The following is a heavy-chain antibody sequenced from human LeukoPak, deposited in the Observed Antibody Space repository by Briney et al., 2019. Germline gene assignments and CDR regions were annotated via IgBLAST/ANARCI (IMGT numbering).Heavy chain of an antibody. J-gene: IGHJ4*02. Sequence: GASVKVSCKASGYTFTSYGISWVRQAPGQGLEWMGWISAYNGNTNYAQKLQGRVTMTTDTSTSTAYMELRSLRSDDTAVYYCARSTSDDYDILTGYYHNSRFDYWGQGTLVTVSS. D-gene: IGHD3-9*01. CDR3: ARSTSDDYDILTGYYHNSRFDY. CDR1: GYTFTSYG. V-gene: IGHV1-18*01. CDR2: ISAYNGNT.